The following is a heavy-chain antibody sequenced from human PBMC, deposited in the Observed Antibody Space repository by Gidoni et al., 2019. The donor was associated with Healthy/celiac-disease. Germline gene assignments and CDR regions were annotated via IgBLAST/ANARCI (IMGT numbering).Heavy chain of an antibody. Sequence: EVQLVESGGGLVKPGGSLRLSCAASGFTFISYSMNWLRQPLGTGLEWVSSIGSSSSYIYYADSVKGRFTISRDNAKNSLYLQMNSLRAEDTAVYYCARDLTRITYYDFWSGYSPNYYYYGMDVWGQGTTVTVSS. CDR1: GFTFISYS. CDR3: ARDLTRITYYDFWSGYSPNYYYYGMDV. D-gene: IGHD3-3*01. V-gene: IGHV3-21*01. CDR2: IGSSSSYI. J-gene: IGHJ6*02.